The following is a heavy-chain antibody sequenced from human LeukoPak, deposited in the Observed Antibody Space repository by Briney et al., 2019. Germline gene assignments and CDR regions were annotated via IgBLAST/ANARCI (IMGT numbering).Heavy chain of an antibody. CDR1: GGSISSSSYY. Sequence: SETLSLTCTASGGSISSSSYYWGWIRQPPGKGLEWIGSIYYSGSTYYNPSLKSRVTISVDTSKNRFSLKLSSVTAADTAVYYCARDAMIVVDYFDYWGQGTLVTVSS. J-gene: IGHJ4*02. CDR3: ARDAMIVVDYFDY. D-gene: IGHD3-22*01. V-gene: IGHV4-39*02. CDR2: IYYSGST.